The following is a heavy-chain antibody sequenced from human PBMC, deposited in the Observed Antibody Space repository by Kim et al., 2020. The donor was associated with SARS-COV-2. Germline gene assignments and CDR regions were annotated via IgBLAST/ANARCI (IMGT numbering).Heavy chain of an antibody. V-gene: IGHV3-23*01. CDR3: AKGDCSSTSCYTTDS. J-gene: IGHJ5*01. CDR1: GFTFNNYA. D-gene: IGHD2-2*01. CDR2: ISGGGDST. Sequence: GGSLRLSCVASGFTFNNYAMSWVRQAPGKGLEWVSIISGGGDSTYYAESVKGRFTISRDNSRNTLSLQMNSLRADDTAVYYCAKGDCSSTSCYTTDSWG.